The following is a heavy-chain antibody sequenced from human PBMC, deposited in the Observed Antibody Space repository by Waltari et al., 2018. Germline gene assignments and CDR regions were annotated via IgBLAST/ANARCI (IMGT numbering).Heavy chain of an antibody. CDR2: INHSGST. CDR3: ARGLYYYDSSGYYHPFQH. V-gene: IGHV4-34*01. Sequence: QVQLQQWGAGMLKPSETLSLTCAVSGGSFSGYYWSWIRQPPGKGLEWIGEINHSGSTNYNPSLKSRVTISVDTSKNQFSLKLSSVTAADTAVYYCARGLYYYDSSGYYHPFQHWGQGTLVTVSS. J-gene: IGHJ1*01. D-gene: IGHD3-22*01. CDR1: GGSFSGYY.